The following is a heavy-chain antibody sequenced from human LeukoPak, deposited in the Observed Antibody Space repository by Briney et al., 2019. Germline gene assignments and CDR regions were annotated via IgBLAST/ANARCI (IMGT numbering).Heavy chain of an antibody. J-gene: IGHJ4*02. CDR1: GGSFSGYY. CDR3: ASAVRWLKS. Sequence: SETLSLTCAVYGGSFSGYYWSWIRQPPGKGPEWIGEINHSGSTNYNPSLKSRVTISVDTSKNQFSLKLSSVTAADTAVYYCASAVRWLKSWGQGTLVTVSS. CDR2: INHSGST. D-gene: IGHD5-24*01. V-gene: IGHV4-34*01.